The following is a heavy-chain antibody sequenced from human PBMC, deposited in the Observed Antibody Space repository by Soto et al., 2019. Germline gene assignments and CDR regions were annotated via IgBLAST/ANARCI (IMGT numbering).Heavy chain of an antibody. CDR1: GFSVSSNY. V-gene: IGHV3-66*04. Sequence: EVQLVESGGGLVQPGGSLRLSCAASGFSVSSNYMYWVRQAPGKGLECVSLIYSGGSTDHADSVKDRFTISRDNSKNTLYIQMSSLRDEETRVCYCARRHYTGSDWGEGAPVTVSS. CDR3: ARRHYTGSD. J-gene: IGHJ4*02. D-gene: IGHD2-8*02. CDR2: IYSGGST.